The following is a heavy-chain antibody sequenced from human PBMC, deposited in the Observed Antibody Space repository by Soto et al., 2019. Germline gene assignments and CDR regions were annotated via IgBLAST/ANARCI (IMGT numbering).Heavy chain of an antibody. V-gene: IGHV3-48*02. D-gene: IGHD6-19*01. CDR2: ISSSKTYI. J-gene: IGHJ3*02. CDR3: VSDSCWAFDI. CDR1: GFSFSSYS. Sequence: EVQLVESGGGLVQPGQSLRVSCAASGFSFSSYSMNWVRQAPGKGLEWISYISSSKTYIWYADSVKGRFTISRDNAKNSLSLKMNSLIDEDTAVYYCVSDSCWAFDIWGLGTMVTVSS.